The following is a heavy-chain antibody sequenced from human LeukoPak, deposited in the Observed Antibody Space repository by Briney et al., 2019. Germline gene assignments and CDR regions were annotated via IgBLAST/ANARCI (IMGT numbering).Heavy chain of an antibody. J-gene: IGHJ6*03. D-gene: IGHD3-10*01. Sequence: SETLSLTCAVYGGSFSGFHWNWIRQPPGKGLEWIGDINHSGSTHYNPSLTSRVTISVDPSKNQFSLNLTSVTAADTAVYYCARVTEFYGSGRRHNYYSYYMDVWGKGTTVTISS. V-gene: IGHV4-34*01. CDR3: ARVTEFYGSGRRHNYYSYYMDV. CDR2: INHSGST. CDR1: GGSFSGFH.